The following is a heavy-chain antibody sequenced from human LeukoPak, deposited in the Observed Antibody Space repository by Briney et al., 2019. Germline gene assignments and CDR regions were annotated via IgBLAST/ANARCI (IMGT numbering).Heavy chain of an antibody. D-gene: IGHD3-3*01. CDR3: ARKKEWLLSASDY. CDR2: IRYDGSNK. J-gene: IGHJ4*02. CDR1: GFTFSSYG. Sequence: GGSLRLSCAASGFTFSSYGMHWVRQAPGKGLEWVAFIRYDGSNKYYADSVKGRFTISRDNAKNSLYLQMNSLRAEDTAVYYCARKKEWLLSASDYWGQGTLVTVSS. V-gene: IGHV3-30*02.